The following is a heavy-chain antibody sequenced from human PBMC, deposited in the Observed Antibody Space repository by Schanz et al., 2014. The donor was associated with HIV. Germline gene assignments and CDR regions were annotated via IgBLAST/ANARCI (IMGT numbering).Heavy chain of an antibody. V-gene: IGHV3-33*05. CDR3: AKDKSRHTYSSSSIFDP. J-gene: IGHJ5*02. CDR2: ISYDGSRK. Sequence: QVQLVESGGGVVQPGRSLRLSCAASGFSFSTYDMHWVRQAPGKGLEWVAVISYDGSRKHFADSVRGRITISRDNSKNTLYLQMNSLRPEDTAVYYCAKDKSRHTYSSSSIFDPWGQGTLVTVSS. D-gene: IGHD6-13*01. CDR1: GFSFSTYD.